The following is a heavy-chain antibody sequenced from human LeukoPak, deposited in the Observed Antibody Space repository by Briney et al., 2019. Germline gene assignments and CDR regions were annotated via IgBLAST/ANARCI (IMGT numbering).Heavy chain of an antibody. CDR2: INPNSGGT. V-gene: IGHV1-2*02. CDR1: GYTLSVYY. D-gene: IGHD2-21*01. CDR3: AREPIGDHDAFEI. J-gene: IGHJ3*02. Sequence: GASVKVSCKASGYTLSVYYIHWVRQAPGQGREWMGWINPNSGGTKSAQRLQGRVTMTRDTSISTAYMKLSRLTSDDTAVYYCAREPIGDHDAFEIWGQGTMVTVSS.